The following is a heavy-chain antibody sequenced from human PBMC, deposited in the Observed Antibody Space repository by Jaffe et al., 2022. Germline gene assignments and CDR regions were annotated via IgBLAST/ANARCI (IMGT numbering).Heavy chain of an antibody. CDR1: GYTFTSYY. CDR3: ARAPPQWELPPGFDY. CDR2: INPSGGST. J-gene: IGHJ4*02. D-gene: IGHD1-26*01. Sequence: QVQLVQSGAEVKKPGASVKVSCKASGYTFTSYYMHWVRQAPGQGLEWMGIINPSGGSTSYAQKFQGRVTMTRDTSTSTVYMELSSLRSEDTAVYYCARAPPQWELPPGFDYWGQGTLVTVSS. V-gene: IGHV1-46*01.